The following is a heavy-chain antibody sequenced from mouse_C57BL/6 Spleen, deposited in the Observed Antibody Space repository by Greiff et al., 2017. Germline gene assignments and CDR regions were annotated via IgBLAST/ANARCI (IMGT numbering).Heavy chain of an antibody. V-gene: IGHV5-17*01. D-gene: IGHD2-3*01. J-gene: IGHJ3*01. CDR2: ISSGSSTI. CDR1: GFTFSDYG. CDR3: ARPDGYYVRSAWFAY. Sequence: EVHLVESGGGLVKPGGSLKLSCAASGFTFSDYGMHWVRQAPEKGLEWVAYISSGSSTIYYADTVKGRFTISRDNAKNTLFLQMTRLRSEDSAMYYRARPDGYYVRSAWFAYWGQGTLVTVSA.